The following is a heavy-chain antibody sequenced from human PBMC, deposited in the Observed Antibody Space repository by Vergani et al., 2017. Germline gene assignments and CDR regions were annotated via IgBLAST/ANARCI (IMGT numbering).Heavy chain of an antibody. J-gene: IGHJ6*02. D-gene: IGHD2-21*01. Sequence: EVQLLESGGNLIQPGGSLRLSCGASGFTFSSYAMTWVRLAPGKGLQWVSAISGSGGNTFYTDSVKGRFTISRDNSKDTLYLQMNSLRVEDTAIYYCAKARDPNCKGGNCYSYYYGLDLWGQWTTVTVSS. CDR2: ISGSGGNT. CDR3: AKARDPNCKGGNCYSYYYGLDL. V-gene: IGHV3-23*01. CDR1: GFTFSSYA.